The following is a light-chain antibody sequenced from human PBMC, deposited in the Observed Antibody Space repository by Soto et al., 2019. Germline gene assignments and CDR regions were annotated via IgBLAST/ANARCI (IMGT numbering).Light chain of an antibody. Sequence: DIQMTQSPSSLSASVGDTVIITCRASQSISKFLNWYQQKAGTAPKLLIYAASTLQSGVPSRFSARGSGTDFTLTISSLQPEDFATYYCQQSYSKPLTFGGGTKVDI. V-gene: IGKV1-39*01. CDR1: QSISKF. CDR2: AAS. J-gene: IGKJ4*01. CDR3: QQSYSKPLT.